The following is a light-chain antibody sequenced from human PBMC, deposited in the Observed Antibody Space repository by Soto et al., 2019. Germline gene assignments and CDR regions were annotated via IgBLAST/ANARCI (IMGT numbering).Light chain of an antibody. V-gene: IGLV1-51*01. CDR3: GTWDSSLSAWV. Sequence: QSALTQPPSVSAAPGQKVTISCSGSSSNIGNNHASWYQHLPGTAPKLLIFDNDKRPSGIPDRFSGSKSGTSATLGITGPQTGDEADYYCGTWDSSLSAWVFGGGTKLTVL. CDR2: DND. CDR1: SSNIGNNH. J-gene: IGLJ3*02.